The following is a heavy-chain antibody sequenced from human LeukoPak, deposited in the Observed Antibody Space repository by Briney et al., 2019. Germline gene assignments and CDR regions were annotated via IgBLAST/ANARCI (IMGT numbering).Heavy chain of an antibody. CDR3: ARHDSGSVRRYYYYYYGMDV. V-gene: IGHV4-39*01. CDR1: GGSISSSSYY. CDR2: IYYSGST. J-gene: IGHJ6*02. D-gene: IGHD1-26*01. Sequence: SETLSLTCTVSGGSISSSSYYWGWIRQPPGKGLEWIGSIYYSGSTYYNPSLKSRVTISVDTSKNQFSLKLSSVTAADTAVYYCARHDSGSVRRYYYYYYGMDVWGQGTTVTVSS.